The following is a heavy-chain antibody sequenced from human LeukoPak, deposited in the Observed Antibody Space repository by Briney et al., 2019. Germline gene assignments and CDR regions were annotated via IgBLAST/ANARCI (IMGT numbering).Heavy chain of an antibody. D-gene: IGHD1-26*01. CDR1: GGTFSSYA. J-gene: IGHJ3*02. Sequence: SSVKVSCKASGGTFSSYAISWVRQAPGQGLEWMGGIIPIFGTANYAQKFQGRVTITADESTSTAYTELSSLRSEDTAVYYCARAKTAVWELPTIGDAFDIWGQGTMVTVSS. CDR2: IIPIFGTA. V-gene: IGHV1-69*13. CDR3: ARAKTAVWELPTIGDAFDI.